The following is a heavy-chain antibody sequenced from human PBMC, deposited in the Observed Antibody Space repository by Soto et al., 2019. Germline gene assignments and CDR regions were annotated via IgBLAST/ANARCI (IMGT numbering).Heavy chain of an antibody. CDR3: ARDLGR. J-gene: IGHJ4*02. CDR2: IWYDGSNK. Sequence: QVQLVESGGGVVQPGRSLRLSCAASGFTFSSYGMHWVRQAPGKGLEWVVVIWYDGSNKYYADSVKGRFTISRDNSKNTLYLQMNSLRAEDTAVYYCARDLGRWGQGTLVTVSS. V-gene: IGHV3-33*01. CDR1: GFTFSSYG.